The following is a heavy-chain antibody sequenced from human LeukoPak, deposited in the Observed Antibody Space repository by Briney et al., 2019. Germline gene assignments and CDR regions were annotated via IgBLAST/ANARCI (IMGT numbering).Heavy chain of an antibody. J-gene: IGHJ4*02. D-gene: IGHD3/OR15-3a*01. CDR3: GTHAGRTGSDD. CDR2: VSGSGNDI. V-gene: IGHV3-11*01. Sequence: PGGSLRLSCATSGFIFSGYYMSWIRQAPGKGLEWVSNVSGSGNDISYADSVKGRFTISRDNAKGSLYLQMNSLRAADTAVYYCGTHAGRTGSDDWGQGTLVTVSS. CDR1: GFIFSGYY.